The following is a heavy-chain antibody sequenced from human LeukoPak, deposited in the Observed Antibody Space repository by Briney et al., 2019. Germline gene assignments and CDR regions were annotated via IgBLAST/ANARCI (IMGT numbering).Heavy chain of an antibody. CDR2: IFYSGST. CDR1: GGSISTFY. J-gene: IGHJ6*03. CDR3: ARGYLRTYFYYYMDV. D-gene: IGHD5/OR15-5a*01. Sequence: PSKTLSLTCTVSGGSISTFYWSWIRQPPGKGLEWIAYIFYSGSTDYNPSLQSRVTMSVDTSKNQFSLDLSSVTAADTAIYYCARGYLRTYFYYYMDVWGKGTTVTVSS. V-gene: IGHV4-59*01.